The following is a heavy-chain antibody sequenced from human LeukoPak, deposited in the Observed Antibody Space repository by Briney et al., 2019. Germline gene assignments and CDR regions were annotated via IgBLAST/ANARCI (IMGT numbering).Heavy chain of an antibody. CDR1: GGSISSYY. Sequence: PSETLSLTCTVSGGSISSYYWSWIRQPAGKGLEWIGRIYMSGSTNYNSSLKSRVTISVDTSKNQFSLKLSSVTAADTAVYYCARDSSPGQLYSSGWYYFDYWGQGTLVTVSS. V-gene: IGHV4-4*07. CDR3: ARDSSPGQLYSSGWYYFDY. J-gene: IGHJ4*02. D-gene: IGHD6-19*01. CDR2: IYMSGST.